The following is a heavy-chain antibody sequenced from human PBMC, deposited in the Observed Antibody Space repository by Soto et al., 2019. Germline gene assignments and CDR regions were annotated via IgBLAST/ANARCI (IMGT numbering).Heavy chain of an antibody. D-gene: IGHD2-15*01. J-gene: IGHJ6*02. V-gene: IGHV3-30-3*01. CDR3: ARDRVRGYCSGGSCSYYYYGMDV. CDR1: GFTFSSYA. CDR2: ISYDGSNK. Sequence: QVQLVESGGGVVQPGRSLRLSCAASGFTFSSYAMHWVHQAPGKGLEWVAVISYDGSNKYYADSVKGRFTISRDNSKHTLYLQMNSLRAEDTAVYYCARDRVRGYCSGGSCSYYYYGMDVWGQGTTVTVSS.